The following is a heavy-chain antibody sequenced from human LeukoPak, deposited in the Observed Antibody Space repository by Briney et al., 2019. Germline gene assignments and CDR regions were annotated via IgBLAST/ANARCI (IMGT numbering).Heavy chain of an antibody. J-gene: IGHJ3*02. V-gene: IGHV5-51*03. CDR1: GYSFTSYW. CDR3: ARANVENDDSDAFDI. D-gene: IGHD4-17*01. CDR2: IYPGDSDT. Sequence: KPGESLKISCKGSGYSFTSYWIGWVRQMPGKGLEWMGIIYPGDSDTRYSPSFQGQVTISADKSISTAYLQWSSLKASDTAMYYCARANVENDDSDAFDIWGQGTMVTVSS.